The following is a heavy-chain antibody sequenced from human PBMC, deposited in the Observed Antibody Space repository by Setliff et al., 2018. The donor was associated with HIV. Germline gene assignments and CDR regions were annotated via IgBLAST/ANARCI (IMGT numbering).Heavy chain of an antibody. J-gene: IGHJ4*02. V-gene: IGHV4-39*01. CDR3: ARSQPDTIFGVVTFDC. D-gene: IGHD3-3*01. CDR1: GGSMSSSGPGYY. CDR2: VYYRGRT. Sequence: ETLSFTCTVSGGSMSSSGPGYYWGWVRQTPGGGLEWIGSVYYRGRTYYNPSLKSRVTISVDTSKNQLSLRLTSMAAADTAMYYCARSQPDTIFGVVTFDCWGQGKMVTVSS.